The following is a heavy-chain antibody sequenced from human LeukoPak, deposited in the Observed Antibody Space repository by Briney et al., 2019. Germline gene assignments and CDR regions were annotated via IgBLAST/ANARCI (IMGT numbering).Heavy chain of an antibody. V-gene: IGHV3-48*03. CDR3: AKVFQLWPIDYFDY. D-gene: IGHD5-18*01. J-gene: IGHJ4*02. CDR1: GFTFSSYE. Sequence: SGGSLRLSCAASGFTFSSYEMNWVRQAPGKGLEWVSYISSSGSTIYYADSVKGRFTISRDNAKNTLYLQMNSLRAEDTAVYYCAKVFQLWPIDYFDYWGQGTLVTVSS. CDR2: ISSSGSTI.